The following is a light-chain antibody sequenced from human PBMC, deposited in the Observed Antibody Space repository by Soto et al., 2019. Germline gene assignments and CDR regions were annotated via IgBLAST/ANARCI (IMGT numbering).Light chain of an antibody. CDR2: DVS. V-gene: IGLV2-14*01. CDR1: SSDVGGYNY. Sequence: SVLTQPASVSGSPGQSITISCTGTSSDVGGYNYVSWYQQHPGKAPKLMIYDVSNRPSGVSNRFSGSKSGNTASLTISGLQAEDEADYYCSSYTSSSSGFGTGTKVTVL. CDR3: SSYTSSSSG. J-gene: IGLJ1*01.